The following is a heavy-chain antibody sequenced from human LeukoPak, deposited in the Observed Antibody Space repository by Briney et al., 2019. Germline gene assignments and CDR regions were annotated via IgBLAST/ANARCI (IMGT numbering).Heavy chain of an antibody. CDR3: ARWGLAAVFDY. V-gene: IGHV4-59*01. CDR2: IYYSGST. D-gene: IGHD3-16*01. J-gene: IGHJ4*02. CDR1: GGSISSYY. Sequence: SETLSLTCTVSGGSISSYYWSWIRQPPGKGLEWIGYIYYSGSTNYNPSLKSRVTISVDTSKNQFSLKLSSVTAADTAVYYCARWGLAAVFDYWGQGTLVTVSS.